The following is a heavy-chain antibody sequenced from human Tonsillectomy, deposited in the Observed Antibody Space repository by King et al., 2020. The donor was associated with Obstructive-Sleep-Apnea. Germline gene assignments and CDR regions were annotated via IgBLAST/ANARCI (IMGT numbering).Heavy chain of an antibody. CDR3: AGLRFLEWVLPNPSYYYYGMDV. J-gene: IGHJ6*02. CDR1: GFTFSSYS. D-gene: IGHD3-3*01. Sequence: VQLVESGGGLVQPGGSLRLSCAASGFTFSSYSMNWVRQAPGKGLEWVSYISSSSSTIYYADSVKGRFTISRDNAKNSLYLQMNSLGAEDTAVYYCAGLRFLEWVLPNPSYYYYGMDVWGQGTTVTVSS. CDR2: ISSSSSTI. V-gene: IGHV3-48*04.